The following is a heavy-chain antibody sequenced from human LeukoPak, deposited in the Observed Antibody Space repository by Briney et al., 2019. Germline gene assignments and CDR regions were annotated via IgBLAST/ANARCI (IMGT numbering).Heavy chain of an antibody. V-gene: IGHV3-66*01. CDR2: IYSGGDT. Sequence: GGSLRFSCAASGFTVTNNFMNWVRQAPGKGLEWVSLIYSGGDTYYTDSVKGRFIISRDNSRNTVYLQMNSLRPDDTAIYYCARTLLGSNWKIFDFWGQGSLVTVSS. D-gene: IGHD1-1*01. CDR3: ARTLLGSNWKIFDF. CDR1: GFTVTNNF. J-gene: IGHJ4*02.